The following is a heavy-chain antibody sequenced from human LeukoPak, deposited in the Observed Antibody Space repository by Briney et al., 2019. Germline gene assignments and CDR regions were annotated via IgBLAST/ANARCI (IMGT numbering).Heavy chain of an antibody. CDR2: IGTAGDT. J-gene: IGHJ2*01. V-gene: IGHV3-13*01. D-gene: IGHD2-15*01. Sequence: GGSLRLSCAASGFTFSSYDMHWVRQATGKGLEWVSVIGTAGDTYYPGSVKGRFTISRENAKNSLYLQMNSLRAGDTAVYYCTRGGISDGYPQQDYWYFDLWGRGTLVTVSS. CDR3: TRGGISDGYPQQDYWYFDL. CDR1: GFTFSSYD.